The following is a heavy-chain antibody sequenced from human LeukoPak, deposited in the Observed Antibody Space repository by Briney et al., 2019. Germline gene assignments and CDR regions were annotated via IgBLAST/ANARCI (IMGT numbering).Heavy chain of an antibody. J-gene: IGHJ4*02. CDR2: ISGGGGIT. CDR1: GFTFSNYA. D-gene: IGHD2-2*01. V-gene: IGHV3-23*01. Sequence: GGSLRLSCAASGFTFSNYAMSWVRQAPGKGLEWVSGISGGGGITYYADSVKGRFTISRDNSKNTLYLEMNSLRAEDTALYYCAKLSSVSSQDFDYWGQGTLVTVSS. CDR3: AKLSSVSSQDFDY.